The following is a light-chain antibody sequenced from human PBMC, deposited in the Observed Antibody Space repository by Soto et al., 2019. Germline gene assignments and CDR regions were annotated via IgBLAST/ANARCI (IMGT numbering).Light chain of an antibody. CDR3: QQYNSYPWT. V-gene: IGKV1-5*03. J-gene: IGKJ1*01. Sequence: DIQMTQSPSTLSASVGDRVTITCRASQNLSRWLAWYQQKPGKAPKLLIYEASSLESGVPSRFSGSGSGTEFTLTISSLQPDDFATYYCQQYNSYPWTFGQGTKVDIK. CDR2: EAS. CDR1: QNLSRW.